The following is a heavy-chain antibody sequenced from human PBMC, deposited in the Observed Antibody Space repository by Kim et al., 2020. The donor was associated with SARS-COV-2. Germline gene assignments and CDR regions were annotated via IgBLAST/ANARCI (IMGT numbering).Heavy chain of an antibody. CDR2: T. J-gene: IGHJ3*02. Sequence: TRYSPSSPGRVTISVAKSITTASLQLTSLKAWDTAVYYCARQHYDWAFDTWGQGTMVTVSS. D-gene: IGHD3-22*01. CDR3: ARQHYDWAFDT. V-gene: IGHV5-51*01.